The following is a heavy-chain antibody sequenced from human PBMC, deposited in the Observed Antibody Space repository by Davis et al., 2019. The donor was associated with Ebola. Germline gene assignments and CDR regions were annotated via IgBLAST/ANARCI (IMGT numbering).Heavy chain of an antibody. J-gene: IGHJ4*02. D-gene: IGHD6-25*01. Sequence: GGSLRLSCAASGFTFSGSAMHWVCQASGKGLEWVGRSRSKANSYATAYAASVKGRFTISRDDSKNTAYLQMNSLKTEDTAVYYCTRTHSSGPDYWGQGTLVTVSS. CDR1: GFTFSGSA. V-gene: IGHV3-73*01. CDR2: SRSKANSYAT. CDR3: TRTHSSGPDY.